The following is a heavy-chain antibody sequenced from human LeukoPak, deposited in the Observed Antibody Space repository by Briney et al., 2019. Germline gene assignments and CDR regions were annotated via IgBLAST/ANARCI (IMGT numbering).Heavy chain of an antibody. V-gene: IGHV4-61*02. D-gene: IGHD6-19*01. Sequence: SQTLSLTCTVSGGSISSGNYYWSWIRQPAGKGLEWIGRIYTTGSTNYNPSLKSRVTISLDSSKNQFSLKLNSVTAADTAVYYCARDYVGWYSDYYYYYYVDVWGKGTTVTISS. CDR1: GGSISSGNYY. CDR2: IYTTGST. J-gene: IGHJ6*03. CDR3: ARDYVGWYSDYYYYYYVDV.